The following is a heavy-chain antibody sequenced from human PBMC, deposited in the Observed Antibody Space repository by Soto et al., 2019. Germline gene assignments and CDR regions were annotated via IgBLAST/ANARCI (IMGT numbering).Heavy chain of an antibody. J-gene: IGHJ3*01. CDR1: GFSVTTDGVG. D-gene: IGHD6-19*01. Sequence: QITLKESGPTLVKPTHTLTLTCTVSGFSVTTDGVGVAWIRQPPGKALEWLAVIYWDGDKRYSPSLKSRFTITKDTSKNQVVFIMTNVDPVDTATYYCAHITVSDNLGSFDVWGQGTMVTVSS. CDR3: AHITVSDNLGSFDV. CDR2: IYWDGDK. V-gene: IGHV2-5*02.